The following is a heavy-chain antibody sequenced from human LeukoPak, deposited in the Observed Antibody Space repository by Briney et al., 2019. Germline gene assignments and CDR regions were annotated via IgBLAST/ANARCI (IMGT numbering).Heavy chain of an antibody. J-gene: IGHJ5*02. D-gene: IGHD1-1*01. CDR2: IYHSGST. V-gene: IGHV4-38-2*01. CDR1: GYSISSGYY. Sequence: SETLSLTCAVSGYSISSGYYWCWLRPPPGKGLEWIGNIYHSGSTYYNPSLKSRVTISVDTSKNQFSLKLSSVTAADTAVYYCAKADTTGTDHWFDPWGQGTLVTVSS. CDR3: AKADTTGTDHWFDP.